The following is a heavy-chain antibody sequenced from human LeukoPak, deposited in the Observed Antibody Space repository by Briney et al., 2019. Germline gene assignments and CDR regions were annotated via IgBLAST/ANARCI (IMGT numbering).Heavy chain of an antibody. CDR3: ARGTMMVGP. V-gene: IGHV4-59*01. D-gene: IGHD3-22*01. Sequence: PSETLSLTCTVSGGSISSYYWSWIRQPPGKGLEWIGYINNSGNTNYNPSFKSRVTMSVDTSKNQFSLKLSSVTAADTAVYFCARGTMMVGPWGQGTLVTVSS. J-gene: IGHJ5*02. CDR1: GGSISSYY. CDR2: INNSGNT.